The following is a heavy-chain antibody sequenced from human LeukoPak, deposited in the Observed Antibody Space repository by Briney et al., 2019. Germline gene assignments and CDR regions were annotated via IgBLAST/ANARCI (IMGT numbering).Heavy chain of an antibody. V-gene: IGHV4-39*01. CDR1: GGSISSSGYY. D-gene: IGHD4-17*01. CDR3: ARRYGDY. CDR2: IDYSGST. J-gene: IGHJ4*02. Sequence: SETLSLTCTISGGSISSSGYYWGWVRQPPEKGLEWIGSIDYSGSTYYNPSLKSRVTISVDTSKNQFSLKLSSVTAADTAVYYCARRYGDYWGQGTLVTVSS.